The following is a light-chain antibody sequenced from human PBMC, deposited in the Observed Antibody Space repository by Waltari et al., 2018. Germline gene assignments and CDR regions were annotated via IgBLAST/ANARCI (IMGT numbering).Light chain of an antibody. CDR3: QQYSDGYT. J-gene: IGKJ2*01. Sequence: EVLMTQSPATVSVSPGEGATLSCWASPSFRNNVAWFQQKPGQAPRLLIYGASTRATGIPARFSGSGAGTDFSLTISGLQSEDFAVYYCQQYSDGYTFGQGTKLEIK. CDR1: PSFRNN. V-gene: IGKV3-15*01. CDR2: GAS.